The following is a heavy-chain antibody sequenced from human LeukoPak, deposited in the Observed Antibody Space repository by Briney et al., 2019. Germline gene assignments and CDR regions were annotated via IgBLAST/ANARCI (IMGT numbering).Heavy chain of an antibody. J-gene: IGHJ4*02. CDR3: ATLGSIDY. V-gene: IGHV3-74*01. CDR2: INSDGSST. CDR1: EFTFSNYW. Sequence: GGSLRLSCVASEFTFSNYWMHWFGKAPGRGQVWVSRINSDGSSTIYADSVKGRFTISRDNAKNTLSLQMNSLRAEDTAVYYCATLGSIDYWGQGTLVTVSS.